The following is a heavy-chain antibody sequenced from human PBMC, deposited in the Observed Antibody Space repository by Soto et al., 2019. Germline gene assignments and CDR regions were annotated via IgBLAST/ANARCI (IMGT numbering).Heavy chain of an antibody. CDR2: INHSGST. Sequence: PSETLSLTCSVSGDSISSGSQYWSWIRQPPGKGLEWIGEINHSGSTNYNPSLKSRVTISVDTSKNQFSLKLSSVTAADTAVYYCARGPVVVVAALTSNWLDPWGQGTMVTVSS. D-gene: IGHD2-15*01. CDR1: GDSISSGSQY. CDR3: ARGPVVVVAALTSNWLDP. J-gene: IGHJ5*02. V-gene: IGHV4-39*07.